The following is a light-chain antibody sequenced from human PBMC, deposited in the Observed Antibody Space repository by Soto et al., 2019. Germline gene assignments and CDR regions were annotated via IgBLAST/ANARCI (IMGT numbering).Light chain of an antibody. CDR1: QSISSW. CDR2: DAS. J-gene: IGKJ1*01. CDR3: QQYNSYSQT. V-gene: IGKV1-5*01. Sequence: IHMTQSPSSLSAALGDRVTITFRASQSISSWLAWYQQKPGKAPKLLIYDASSLESGVPSRFSGSGSGTEFTLTISSLQPDDFATYYCQQYNSYSQTFGQGTKVDIK.